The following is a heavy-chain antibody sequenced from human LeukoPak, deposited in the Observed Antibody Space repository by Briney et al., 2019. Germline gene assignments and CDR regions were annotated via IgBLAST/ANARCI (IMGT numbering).Heavy chain of an antibody. CDR2: ISSSSSYI. CDR3: ARTPRSSPPFDY. CDR1: GFTFSSYS. J-gene: IGHJ4*02. D-gene: IGHD6-13*01. Sequence: GGSLRLSCAASGFTFSSYSMSWVRQAPGKGLEWVSSISSSSSYIYYADSVKGRFTSSRDNAKNSLYLQMNSLRAEDTAVYYCARTPRSSPPFDYCGQGTLVTVSS. V-gene: IGHV3-21*01.